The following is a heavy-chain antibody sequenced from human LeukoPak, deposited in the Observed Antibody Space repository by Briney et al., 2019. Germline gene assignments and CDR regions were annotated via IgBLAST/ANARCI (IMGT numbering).Heavy chain of an antibody. D-gene: IGHD2-15*01. Sequence: GGSLRLSCAASRFTFSSYAMSWVRRTPGKGLEWVSAISGNGGSTYYADSLKGRFTISRDNSKNTLYLQMNSLRAEDTAVYYCARPLGYCSDGTCYFEYWGQGTLVTVSS. CDR1: RFTFSSYA. CDR2: ISGNGGST. V-gene: IGHV3-23*01. J-gene: IGHJ4*02. CDR3: ARPLGYCSDGTCYFEY.